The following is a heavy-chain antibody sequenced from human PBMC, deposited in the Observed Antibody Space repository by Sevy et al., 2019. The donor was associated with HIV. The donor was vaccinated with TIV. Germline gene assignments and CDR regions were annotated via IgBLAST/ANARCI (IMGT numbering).Heavy chain of an antibody. CDR1: GFTCSSYG. CDR3: ARDPGRGGWFDP. D-gene: IGHD3-16*01. J-gene: IGHJ5*02. Sequence: GGSLRLSCAASGFTCSSYGMHWVRQAPGKGLEWVAVIWYDGSNKYYADSVKGRFTISRDNSKNTLYLQMNSLRAEDTAVYYCARDPGRGGWFDPWGQGTLVTVSS. V-gene: IGHV3-33*01. CDR2: IWYDGSNK.